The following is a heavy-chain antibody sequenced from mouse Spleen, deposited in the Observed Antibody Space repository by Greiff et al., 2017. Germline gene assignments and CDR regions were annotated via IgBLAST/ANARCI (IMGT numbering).Heavy chain of an antibody. V-gene: IGHV5-4*02. J-gene: IGHJ3*01. CDR3: AREGLGYPAWFAY. CDR2: ISDGGSYT. Sequence: EVHLVESGGGLVQPGGSLKLSCATSGFTFSDYYMYWVRQTPEKRLEWVATISDGGSYTYYPDSVKGRFTISRDNAKNNLYLQMSSLKSEDTAMYYCAREGLGYPAWFAYWGQGTLVTVSA. D-gene: IGHD2-2*01. CDR1: GFTFSDYY.